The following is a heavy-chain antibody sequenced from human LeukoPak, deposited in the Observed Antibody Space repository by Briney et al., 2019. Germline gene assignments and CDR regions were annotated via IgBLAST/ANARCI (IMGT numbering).Heavy chain of an antibody. D-gene: IGHD3-9*01. J-gene: IGHJ5*02. Sequence: ASVKVSCKAYGYTFTSYYMHWVRQAPGQGLEWMGIINPSGGSTSYAQKFQGRVTMTRDTSTSTVYMELSSLRSEDTAVYYCARDYQGYDILTGYYQYNWFDPWGQGTLVTVSS. CDR2: INPSGGST. CDR1: GYTFTSYY. CDR3: ARDYQGYDILTGYYQYNWFDP. V-gene: IGHV1-46*01.